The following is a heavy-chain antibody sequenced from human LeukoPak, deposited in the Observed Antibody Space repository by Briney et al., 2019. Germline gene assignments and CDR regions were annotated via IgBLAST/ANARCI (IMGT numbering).Heavy chain of an antibody. J-gene: IGHJ6*03. D-gene: IGHD4-17*01. Sequence: SETLSLTCTVSGGSISSYYWSWIRQPPGKGLEWIGEINHSGSTNYNPSLKSRVTISVDTSKNQFSLKLSSVTAADTAVYYCASGYGPYYYYMDVWGKGTTVIVS. CDR2: INHSGST. V-gene: IGHV4-34*01. CDR1: GGSISSYY. CDR3: ASGYGPYYYYMDV.